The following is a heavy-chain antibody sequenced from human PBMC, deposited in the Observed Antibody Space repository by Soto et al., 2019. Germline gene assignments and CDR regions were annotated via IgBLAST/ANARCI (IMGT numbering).Heavy chain of an antibody. V-gene: IGHV3-74*01. D-gene: IGHD3-22*01. CDR1: GFTFSSYW. Sequence: TGGSLRLSCAASGFTFSSYWMHWVRQAPGKGLVWVSRINSDGSSTSYADSVKGRFTISRDNAKNTLYLQMNSLRAEDTAVYYCARAMYYYDSSGYEYFQHWGQRTLVTVSS. CDR3: ARAMYYYDSSGYEYFQH. J-gene: IGHJ1*01. CDR2: INSDGSST.